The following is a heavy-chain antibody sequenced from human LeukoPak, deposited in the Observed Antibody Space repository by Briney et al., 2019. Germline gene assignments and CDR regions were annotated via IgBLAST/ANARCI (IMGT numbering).Heavy chain of an antibody. J-gene: IGHJ5*02. CDR3: ARGGESGYGT. D-gene: IGHD5-12*01. CDR2: IYSTGNT. V-gene: IGHV4-39*01. CDR1: GGSISSSSNY. Sequence: SETLSLTCTVSGGSISSSSNYWGWIHQPPGKGLEWIGTIYSTGNTYYNPSLKSRLTISVDTSKNQFSLKLSSVTAADTAVYYCARGGESGYGTWGQGSLVTVSS.